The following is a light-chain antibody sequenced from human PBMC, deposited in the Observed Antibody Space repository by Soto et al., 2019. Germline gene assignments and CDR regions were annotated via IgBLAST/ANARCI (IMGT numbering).Light chain of an antibody. V-gene: IGLV2-14*01. CDR1: SSDVGGYKY. CDR2: EVT. CDR3: SSYTSTSTPYV. Sequence: QSALTQPASVSGSPGQSITISCTGTSSDVGGYKYVSWYQQHPGKAPKLMIYEVTNRPSGVSHRFSGSKSGNTASLTISGLQAEDEADYSCSSYTSTSTPYVFGTGTKLTVL. J-gene: IGLJ1*01.